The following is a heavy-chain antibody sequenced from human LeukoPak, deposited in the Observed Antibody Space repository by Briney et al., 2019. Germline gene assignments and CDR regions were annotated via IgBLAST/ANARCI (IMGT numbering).Heavy chain of an antibody. CDR2: ISAYNGNT. CDR3: ARDVDYDFWSGSSPLDY. V-gene: IGHV1-18*04. J-gene: IGHJ4*02. Sequence: ASVKVSCKASGYTFTGYYLHWVRQAPGQGLEWMGWISAYNGNTNYAQKLQGRVTMTTDTSTSTAYMELRSLRSDDTAVYYCARDVDYDFWSGSSPLDYWGQGTLVTVSS. D-gene: IGHD3-3*01. CDR1: GYTFTGYY.